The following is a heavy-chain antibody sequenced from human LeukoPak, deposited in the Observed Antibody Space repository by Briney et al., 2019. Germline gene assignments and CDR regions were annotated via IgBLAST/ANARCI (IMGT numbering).Heavy chain of an antibody. CDR1: GFTFSSYA. V-gene: IGHV3-30-3*01. CDR3: ARAVYSGSYLFQH. Sequence: GRSLRLSCAASGFTFSSYAVHWVRQAPGKGLEWVAVISYDGSNKYYADSVKGRFTISRDNSKNTLYLQMNSLRAEDTAVYYCARAVYSGSYLFQHWGQGTLVTVSS. D-gene: IGHD1-26*01. J-gene: IGHJ1*01. CDR2: ISYDGSNK.